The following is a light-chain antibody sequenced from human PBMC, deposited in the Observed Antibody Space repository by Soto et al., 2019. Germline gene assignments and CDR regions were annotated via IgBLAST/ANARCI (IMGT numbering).Light chain of an antibody. V-gene: IGLV2-8*01. CDR2: EVS. CDR1: SSDVGGYNY. J-gene: IGLJ2*01. CDR3: SSYGSSNSLV. Sequence: QSVLTQPPSASGSPGQSVTISCTGTSSDVGGYNYVSWYQQHPGKAPKLMIYEVSKRPSGVPDRFSGSKSGNTASLTVSGLQDEDETDYYCSSYGSSNSLVFGGGTKLTVL.